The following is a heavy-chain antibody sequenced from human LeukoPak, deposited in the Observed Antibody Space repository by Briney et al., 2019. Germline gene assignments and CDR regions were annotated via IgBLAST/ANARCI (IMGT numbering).Heavy chain of an antibody. D-gene: IGHD3-22*01. CDR1: GYSFTSYW. Sequence: GESLKISCKGSGYSFTSYWIGWVRPVPGKGLEWMGIIYPGDSDTRYSPSFQGQVTISADKSISTAYLQWSSLKASDTAMYYCGRHVVDSSGDYLYFYYMDVWGKGTTVTVSS. J-gene: IGHJ6*03. CDR3: GRHVVDSSGDYLYFYYMDV. CDR2: IYPGDSDT. V-gene: IGHV5-51*01.